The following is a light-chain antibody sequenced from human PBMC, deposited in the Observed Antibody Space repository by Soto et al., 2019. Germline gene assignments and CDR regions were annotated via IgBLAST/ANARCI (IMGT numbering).Light chain of an antibody. Sequence: EIVLTQSLDTLSVSSGEGATLSCLASQSVVSSLAWYQQKPGQAPRLLIYAASTRATGIPARFSGSGSGTEFTLTISSLQSEDFAVYYCQQYNYWPRTFGQGTKVDI. CDR3: QQYNYWPRT. V-gene: IGKV3-15*01. CDR1: QSVVSS. J-gene: IGKJ1*01. CDR2: AAS.